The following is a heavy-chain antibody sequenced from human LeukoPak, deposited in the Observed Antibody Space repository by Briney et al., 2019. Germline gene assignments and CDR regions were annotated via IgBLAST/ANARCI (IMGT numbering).Heavy chain of an antibody. Sequence: PSETLSLTCTVSGGSMRSYNWNWIRQPPGKGLEWIGYVSYGGFTNYNHALRSRVTMSVDTSKNQFSLKLTSVTAADTAVCYCARSDTSGWSYYLDYWGQGALVTVSS. CDR1: GGSMRSYN. D-gene: IGHD6-19*01. J-gene: IGHJ4*02. CDR2: VSYGGFT. CDR3: ARSDTSGWSYYLDY. V-gene: IGHV4-59*08.